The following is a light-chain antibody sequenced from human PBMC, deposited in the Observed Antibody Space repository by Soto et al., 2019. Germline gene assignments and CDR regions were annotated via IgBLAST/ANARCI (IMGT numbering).Light chain of an antibody. CDR2: AAF. CDR3: QQSYST. CDR1: QSISSY. Sequence: DIQMTQSPSSLSASVGDRVTITCRASQSISSYLNWYQKKPGKAPKLLIYAAFSLKSGVASRFSGSGSGTDFTLTISSLQPEDFATYYCQQSYSTFGQGTKVEIK. V-gene: IGKV1-39*01. J-gene: IGKJ1*01.